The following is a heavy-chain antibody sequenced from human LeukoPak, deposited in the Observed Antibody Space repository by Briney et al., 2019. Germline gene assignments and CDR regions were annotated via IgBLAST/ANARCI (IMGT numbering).Heavy chain of an antibody. CDR3: ARERGYSYGFDC. Sequence: GGSLRLSCAASGFTFSSYGMHWVRQAPGKGLEWVAVIWYDGSNKYYADSVKGRFTISRDNSKNTLYLQMNSLRAEDTAVYYCARERGYSYGFDCWGQGTLVTVSS. J-gene: IGHJ4*02. D-gene: IGHD5-18*01. CDR2: IWYDGSNK. CDR1: GFTFSSYG. V-gene: IGHV3-33*01.